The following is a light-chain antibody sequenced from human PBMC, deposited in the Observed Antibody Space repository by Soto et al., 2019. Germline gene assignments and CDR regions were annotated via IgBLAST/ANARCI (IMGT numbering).Light chain of an antibody. J-gene: IGKJ4*01. CDR2: AAS. Sequence: AIRMTQSPSSFSASTGDRVTITCRASQGISSYLAWYQQKPGKAPKLLIYAASTLQSGVPSRFSGSGSGTDFTLTISSLEPEDFVVYYCQERSGWPRGTFGGGTKVEIK. CDR1: QGISSY. V-gene: IGKV1-8*01. CDR3: QERSGWPRGT.